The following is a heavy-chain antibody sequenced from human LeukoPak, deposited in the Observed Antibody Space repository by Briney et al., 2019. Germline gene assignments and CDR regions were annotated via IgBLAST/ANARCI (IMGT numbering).Heavy chain of an antibody. CDR3: ARDYYDSSGSIYNWFDP. Sequence: SQTLSLTCIVSGGSISSGGYYWSWIRQRPGMGLEWLGYIYYSGSTYYNPSLKSRVSISLDTSKNQLSLKLSSVTAADTAVYYCARDYYDSSGSIYNWFDPWGQGTLVTVSS. CDR1: GGSISSGGYY. V-gene: IGHV4-31*03. J-gene: IGHJ5*02. D-gene: IGHD3-22*01. CDR2: IYYSGST.